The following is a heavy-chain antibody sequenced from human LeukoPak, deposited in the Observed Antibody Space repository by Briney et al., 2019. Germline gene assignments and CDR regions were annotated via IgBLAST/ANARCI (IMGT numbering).Heavy chain of an antibody. CDR2: IYYSGST. V-gene: IGHV4-59*01. CDR1: GGSISSYY. D-gene: IGHD6-19*01. CDR3: ARGEIRLAGTLDH. Sequence: SETPSLTCTVSGGSISSYYWSWIRQPPGKGLEWIGYIYYSGSTNYNPSLKSRVTISVDTSKNQFSLKLSSVTAADTAVYYCARGEIRLAGTLDHWGQGTLVTVSS. J-gene: IGHJ4*02.